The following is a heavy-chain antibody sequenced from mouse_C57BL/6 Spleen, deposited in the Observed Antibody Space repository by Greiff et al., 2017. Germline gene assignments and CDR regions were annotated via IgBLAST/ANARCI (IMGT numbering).Heavy chain of an antibody. CDR1: GYTFTDYE. J-gene: IGHJ2*01. CDR3: VNWVDY. V-gene: IGHV1-15*01. CDR2: IDPETGGT. Sequence: VKLQESGAELVRPGASVTLSCKASGYTFTDYEMHWVKQTPVHGLEWIGAIDPETGGTAYNQKFKGKAILTADKSSSTAYMELRSLTSEDSAVYYCVNWVDYWGQGTTLTVSS. D-gene: IGHD4-1*01.